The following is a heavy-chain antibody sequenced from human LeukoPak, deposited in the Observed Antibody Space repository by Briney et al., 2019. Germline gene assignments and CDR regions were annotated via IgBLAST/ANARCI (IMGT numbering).Heavy chain of an antibody. J-gene: IGHJ1*01. CDR2: IIPIFGTA. V-gene: IGHV1-69*05. CDR1: GGTFSSYA. Sequence: SVKVSCKASGGTFSSYAISWVRQAPGQGLEWMGGIIPIFGTANYAQKFQGRVTITTDESTSTAYMELSSLRSEDTAVYYCARGHFGIAAAGTLQHWGQGTLVTVSS. CDR3: ARGHFGIAAAGTLQH. D-gene: IGHD6-13*01.